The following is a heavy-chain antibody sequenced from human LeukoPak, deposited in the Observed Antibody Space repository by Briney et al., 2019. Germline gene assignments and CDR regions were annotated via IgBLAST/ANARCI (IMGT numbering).Heavy chain of an antibody. CDR1: GGSFSGYY. Sequence: PSETLSLTCAVYGGSFSGYYWSWIRQPPGKGLEWIGEINHSGSTNNNPSLKSRVTISVDTSKNQFSLKLSSVTAADTAVYYCARLSYYDFWSGSDAFDIWGQGTMVTVSS. V-gene: IGHV4-34*01. CDR3: ARLSYYDFWSGSDAFDI. CDR2: INHSGST. D-gene: IGHD3-3*01. J-gene: IGHJ3*02.